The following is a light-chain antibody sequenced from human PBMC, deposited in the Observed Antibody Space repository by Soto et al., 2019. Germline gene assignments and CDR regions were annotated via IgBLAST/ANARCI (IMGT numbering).Light chain of an antibody. CDR3: SSYTGSSTWV. V-gene: IGLV2-14*03. Sequence: QAVVTQPASVSGSPGQSITISCTGTSSDVGGYKYVSWYQQHPGKAPKLMIYDVSNRPSGVSNRFSGSKSGNTASLTISGLQAEDEADYYCSSYTGSSTWVFGGGTKVTVL. CDR2: DVS. CDR1: SSDVGGYKY. J-gene: IGLJ3*02.